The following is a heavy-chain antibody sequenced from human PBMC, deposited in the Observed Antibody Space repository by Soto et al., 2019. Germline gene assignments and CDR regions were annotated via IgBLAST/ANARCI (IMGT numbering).Heavy chain of an antibody. CDR1: GGSISSSSYY. D-gene: IGHD3-3*01. CDR2: IYYSGST. V-gene: IGHV4-39*01. CDR3: ARLTFGVVIIYWYFDY. J-gene: IGHJ4*02. Sequence: QLQLQESGPGLVKPSETLSLTCTVSGGSISSSSYYWGWIRQPPGKGLEWIGSIYYSGSTYYNPSLKSLVTISVDTSKNQFALKLGSVTAADTAVYYCARLTFGVVIIYWYFDYWGQGTLVTVSS.